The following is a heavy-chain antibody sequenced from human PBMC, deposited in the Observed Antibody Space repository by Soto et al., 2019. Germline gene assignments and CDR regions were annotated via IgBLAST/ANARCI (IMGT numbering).Heavy chain of an antibody. D-gene: IGHD3-10*01. CDR1: GGSISSYY. V-gene: IGHV4-59*08. Sequence: QVQLQESGPGLVKPSETLSLSCTVSGGSISSYYWSWFRQSPGKRMEWIGYVHHSWGSSYNPSLQSRVAISLDTSKSQCSLKLTSVTATHTAVYYCARQGFGPLHGLVDVWGQGTTVTVSS. CDR3: ARQGFGPLHGLVDV. CDR2: VHHSWGS. J-gene: IGHJ6*02.